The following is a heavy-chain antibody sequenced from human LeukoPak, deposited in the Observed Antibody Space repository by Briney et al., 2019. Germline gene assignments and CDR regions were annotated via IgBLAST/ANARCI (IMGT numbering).Heavy chain of an antibody. D-gene: IGHD1-7*01. J-gene: IGHJ3*02. CDR3: AKDQDNWNSNDAFDI. Sequence: PGGSLRLSCAASGFTLSSYAMSWVRQAPGKGLEWVSAISGSGGSTYYADSVKGRFTISRDNSKNTLYLQMNSLRAEDTAVYYCAKDQDNWNSNDAFDIWGQGTMVTVSS. V-gene: IGHV3-23*01. CDR2: ISGSGGST. CDR1: GFTLSSYA.